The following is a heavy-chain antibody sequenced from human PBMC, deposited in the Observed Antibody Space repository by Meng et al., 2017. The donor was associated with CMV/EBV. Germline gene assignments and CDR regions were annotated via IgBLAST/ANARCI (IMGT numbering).Heavy chain of an antibody. CDR2: IYFSVST. J-gene: IGHJ3*02. D-gene: IGHD4-17*01. CDR1: GGSAYSISFH. CDR3: ASFQTTVTTSNAFDI. Sequence: GPGLGRCAQPLSRSDTVSGGSAYSISFHCGWIRRPTGKGVEWIGSIYFSVSTYNNPSLKSRVTISVDTSKNQFSLKLSSVTAADTAVYYCASFQTTVTTSNAFDIWGQGTMVTVSS. V-gene: IGHV4-39*07.